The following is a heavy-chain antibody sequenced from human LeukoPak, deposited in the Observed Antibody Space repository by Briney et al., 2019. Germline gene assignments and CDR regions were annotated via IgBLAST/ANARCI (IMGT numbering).Heavy chain of an antibody. J-gene: IGHJ4*02. CDR3: ARDRAYYYGSGINY. Sequence: GRSLRLSCAASGFTFSSYGLHWVRQAPGKGLEWVAVIWYDGSNKYYADSVKGRFTISRDNSKNTLYLQMNSLRAEDTAVYYCARDRAYYYGSGINYWGQGTLVTVSS. D-gene: IGHD3-10*01. CDR2: IWYDGSNK. CDR1: GFTFSSYG. V-gene: IGHV3-33*01.